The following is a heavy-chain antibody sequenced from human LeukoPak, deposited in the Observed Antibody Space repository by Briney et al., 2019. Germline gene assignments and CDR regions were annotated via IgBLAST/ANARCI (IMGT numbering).Heavy chain of an antibody. CDR2: IYYSGST. V-gene: IGHV4-59*12. D-gene: IGHD3-10*01. CDR1: AGSISSYY. CDR3: ARLKRGGRSTMVRGETTTHYYYYMDV. Sequence: PSETLSLTCTVSAGSISSYYWSWIRQPPGKGLEWIGYIYYSGSTNYNPSLKSRVTISVDTSKNQFSLKLSSVTAADTAVYYCARLKRGGRSTMVRGETTTHYYYYMDVWGKGTTVTISS. J-gene: IGHJ6*03.